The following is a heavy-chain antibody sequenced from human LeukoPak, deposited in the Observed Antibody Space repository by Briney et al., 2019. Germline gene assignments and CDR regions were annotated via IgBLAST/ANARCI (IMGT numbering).Heavy chain of an antibody. V-gene: IGHV4-34*01. D-gene: IGHD2-2*01. J-gene: IGHJ6*02. Sequence: SETLSLTCAVYGGSFSGYYWSWIRQPPGKGLEWIGEINHGGSTNYNPSLKSRVTISVDTSKNQFSLKLSSVTAADTAVYYCARGGIYCSSTSCYPPYYYYYYGMDVWGQGTTVTVSS. CDR1: GGSFSGYY. CDR3: ARGGIYCSSTSCYPPYYYYYYGMDV. CDR2: INHGGST.